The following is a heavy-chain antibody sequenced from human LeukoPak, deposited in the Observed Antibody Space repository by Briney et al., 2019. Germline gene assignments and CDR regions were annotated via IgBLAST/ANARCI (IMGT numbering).Heavy chain of an antibody. Sequence: PGGSLRLSCAASGFTFSGYGMHWVRQAPGKGLEWVTFIRYDGSNKYYADSVKGRFTISRDNSKNTLYLQMNSLRAEDTAVHYCAKDRCSGGSCYSHFDYWGQGTLVTVSS. CDR1: GFTFSGYG. D-gene: IGHD2-15*01. J-gene: IGHJ4*02. CDR3: AKDRCSGGSCYSHFDY. CDR2: IRYDGSNK. V-gene: IGHV3-30*02.